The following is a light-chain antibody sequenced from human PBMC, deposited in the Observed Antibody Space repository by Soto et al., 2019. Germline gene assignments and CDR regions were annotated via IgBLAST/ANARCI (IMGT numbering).Light chain of an antibody. Sequence: ERVMTQSPANLSVSPGESATLFCRASQSVNSNLAWYQQKPGQAPRLLLYGASTRATGIPARFSGSQSGTEFTLTIRSLQAEDFAVYYCQQYNNWPPVFGGGIRVEIK. CDR1: QSVNSN. V-gene: IGKV3-15*01. CDR2: GAS. CDR3: QQYNNWPPV. J-gene: IGKJ4*01.